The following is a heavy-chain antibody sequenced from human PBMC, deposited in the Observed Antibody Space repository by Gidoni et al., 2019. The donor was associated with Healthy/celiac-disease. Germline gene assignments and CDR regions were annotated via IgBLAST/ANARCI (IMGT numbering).Heavy chain of an antibody. CDR1: GGSISSSSYY. CDR2: IYYSGST. CDR3: ARHDLAFITMVRSNWFDP. D-gene: IGHD3-10*01. V-gene: IGHV4-39*01. J-gene: IGHJ5*02. Sequence: QLQLQESGPGLVKPSETLSLTCTVSGGSISSSSYYWGWIRQPPGKGLEWIGSIYYSGSTYYNPSLKSRVTISVDTSKNQFSLKLSSVTAADTAVYYCARHDLAFITMVRSNWFDPWGQGTLVTVSS.